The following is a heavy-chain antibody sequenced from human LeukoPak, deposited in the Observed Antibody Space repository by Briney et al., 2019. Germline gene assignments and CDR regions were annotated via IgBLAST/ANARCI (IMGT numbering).Heavy chain of an antibody. CDR1: GFSFSTYW. V-gene: IGHV3-7*01. D-gene: IGHD6-6*01. J-gene: IGHJ4*02. CDR3: ARGPYEYSSSQRSFDY. Sequence: GGSLRLSCAASGFSFSTYWMSWVRQAPGKGLEWVANIKQDGSEKYYVDSVKGRFTISRDNAKNSLYLQMNSLRAEDTAVYYCARGPYEYSSSQRSFDYWGQGTLVTVSS. CDR2: IKQDGSEK.